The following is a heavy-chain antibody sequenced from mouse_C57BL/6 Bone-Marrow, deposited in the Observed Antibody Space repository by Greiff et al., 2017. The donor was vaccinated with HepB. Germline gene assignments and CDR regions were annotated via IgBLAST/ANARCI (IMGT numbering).Heavy chain of an antibody. Sequence: EVQRVESGPGLVKPSQSLSLTCSVTGYSITSGYYWNWIRQFPGNKLEWMGYISYDGSNNYNPSLKNRISITRDTSKNQFFLKLNSVTTEDTATYYCARADYYGSSYWGQGTTLTVSS. CDR1: GYSITSGYY. CDR3: ARADYYGSSY. CDR2: ISYDGSN. V-gene: IGHV3-6*01. D-gene: IGHD1-1*01. J-gene: IGHJ2*01.